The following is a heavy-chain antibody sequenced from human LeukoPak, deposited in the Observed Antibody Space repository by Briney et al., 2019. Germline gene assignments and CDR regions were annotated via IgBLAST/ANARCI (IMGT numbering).Heavy chain of an antibody. D-gene: IGHD3-9*01. CDR1: GYTLTELS. Sequence: ASVKVSCKVSGYTLTELSMHWVRQAPGKGLEWMGGFDPEDGETIYAQKLQGRVTMTTDTSTSTAYMELRSLRSDDTAVYYCARGTGYYPLDYWGQGTLVTVSS. J-gene: IGHJ4*02. V-gene: IGHV1-24*01. CDR3: ARGTGYYPLDY. CDR2: FDPEDGET.